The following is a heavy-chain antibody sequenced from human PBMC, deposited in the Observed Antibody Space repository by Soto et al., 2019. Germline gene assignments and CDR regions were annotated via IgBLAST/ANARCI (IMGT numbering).Heavy chain of an antibody. V-gene: IGHV3-9*01. CDR2: ISWNSGSI. D-gene: IGHD5-12*01. CDR1: GFTFDDYA. J-gene: IGHJ6*02. Sequence: EVQLVESGGGLVQPGRSLRLSCAASGFTFDDYAMHWVRQAPGKGLEWVSGISWNSGSIGYADSVKGRFTISRDNAKNSLYLQMNSLRAEDTALYYCNMATRYGMDVWGQGTTVTVSS. CDR3: NMATRYGMDV.